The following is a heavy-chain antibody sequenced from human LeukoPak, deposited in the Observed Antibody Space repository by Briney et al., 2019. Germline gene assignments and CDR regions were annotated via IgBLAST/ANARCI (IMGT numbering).Heavy chain of an antibody. CDR1: GYTFSDYY. J-gene: IGHJ4*02. Sequence: ASVKVSCKASGYTFSDYYMHWVRQAPGQGLEWMGWINANSGGTNYAQKFQGRVTMTRTTSLTTAYMELSSLRSDDTAVYYCARGVPYSYDSRGFVRWLNYWGQGTLVTVSS. CDR3: ARGVPYSYDSRGFVRWLNY. D-gene: IGHD3-22*01. V-gene: IGHV1-2*02. CDR2: INANSGGT.